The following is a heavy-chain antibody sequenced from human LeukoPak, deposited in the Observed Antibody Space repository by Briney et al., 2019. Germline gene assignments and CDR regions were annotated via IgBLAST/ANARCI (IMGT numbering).Heavy chain of an antibody. D-gene: IGHD3-10*01. CDR1: GGSISSHY. Sequence: SETLSLTCTVSGGSISSHYWSWIRQPPGKGLEWIGYIYYSGSTNYNPSLKSRVTISVDKAKNQFSLKLSSVTAADTAVYYCARVGINMVRGTKHWFDPWGQGTLVTVSS. CDR2: IYYSGST. V-gene: IGHV4-59*11. CDR3: ARVGINMVRGTKHWFDP. J-gene: IGHJ5*02.